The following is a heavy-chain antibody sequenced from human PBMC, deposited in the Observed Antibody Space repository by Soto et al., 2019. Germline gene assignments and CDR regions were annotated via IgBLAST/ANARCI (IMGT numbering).Heavy chain of an antibody. J-gene: IGHJ6*02. CDR1: GGSISTNTNY. CDR2: IYYGGST. V-gene: IGHV4-39*02. CDR3: ARDYGVRGPYYYSMDV. Sequence: SETLSLTCTVSGGSISTNTNYWGWIRQPPGEGLEWIGSIYYGGSTYYNPSLKSRVTISVDTSTNQFSLKLRSVTAADTAVYFCARDYGVRGPYYYSMDVWGQGTTVTVSS. D-gene: IGHD4-17*01.